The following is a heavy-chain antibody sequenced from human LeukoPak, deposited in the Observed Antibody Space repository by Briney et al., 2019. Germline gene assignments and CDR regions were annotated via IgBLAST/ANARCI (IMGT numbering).Heavy chain of an antibody. CDR2: IYYGGST. Sequence: SETLSLTCTVSGGSINSPYWTWIRQPPGKGLEWIGYIYYGGSTDYSPSLKSRATISLDTSKNQFSLKLSSVTAADTAVYYCASTFGGVIVMGYFDYWGQGTLVTVSS. CDR1: GGSINSPY. CDR3: ASTFGGVIVMGYFDY. D-gene: IGHD3-16*02. V-gene: IGHV4-59*08. J-gene: IGHJ4*02.